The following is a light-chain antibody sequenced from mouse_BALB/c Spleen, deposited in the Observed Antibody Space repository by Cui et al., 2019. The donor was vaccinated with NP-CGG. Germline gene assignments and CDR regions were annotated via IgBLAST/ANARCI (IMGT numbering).Light chain of an antibody. J-gene: IGLJ1*01. CDR2: GTN. V-gene: IGLV1*01. CDR3: ALWYSNHWM. CDR1: TGAVTTNNF. Sequence: QAVATQESALTTSPGETVTLTCRSSTGAVTTNNFANWVQEKPDHLFTGLIGGTNNRAPGVPARFSGSLIGDKAALTITGAQTEDEAIYFCALWYSNHWMFGGGTKLTVL.